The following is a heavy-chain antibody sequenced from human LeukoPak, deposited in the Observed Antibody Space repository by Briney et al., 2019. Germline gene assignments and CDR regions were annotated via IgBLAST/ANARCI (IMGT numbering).Heavy chain of an antibody. V-gene: IGHV3-30*03. D-gene: IGHD5-24*01. CDR3: ARGVDGYNPEAFDI. CDR2: ISYDGSNK. CDR1: GFTFSSYG. Sequence: PGGSLRLSCAASGFTFSSYGMHWVRQAPGKGLEWVAVISYDGSNKYYADSVKGRFTISRDNSKNTLYLQMNSLRAEDTAVYYCARGVDGYNPEAFDIWGQGTMVTVSS. J-gene: IGHJ3*02.